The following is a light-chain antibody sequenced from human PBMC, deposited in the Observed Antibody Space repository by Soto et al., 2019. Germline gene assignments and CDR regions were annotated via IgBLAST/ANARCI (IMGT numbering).Light chain of an antibody. V-gene: IGLV1-44*01. CDR3: AAWYGSLNGWV. Sequence: QSVLTQGPSASGTPGQRVTISCSGSSSNIGSNTVSWYQQVPGTAPKLLIYSNDQRPSGVPDRFSGSKSGTSASLAIGGLQSEDEADYYCAAWYGSLNGWVFGGGTKLTVL. CDR1: SSNIGSNT. CDR2: SND. J-gene: IGLJ2*01.